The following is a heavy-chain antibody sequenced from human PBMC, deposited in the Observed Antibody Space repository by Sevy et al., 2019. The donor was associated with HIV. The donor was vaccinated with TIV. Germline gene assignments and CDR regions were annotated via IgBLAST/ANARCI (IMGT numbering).Heavy chain of an antibody. D-gene: IGHD3-3*01. J-gene: IGHJ4*02. CDR3: AGRKVGDFWSGSLRGPWAGGPLFDY. Sequence: GGSPRLSCAASGFTFSTYAMTWVRQAPGKGLEWVSSVSHTGDNIYYADSVRGRFTISRDNSKSTLHLHMGSLRAEDTAVYYCAGRKVGDFWSGSLRGPWAGGPLFDYWGQGTLVTVSS. CDR2: VSHTGDNI. CDR1: GFTFSTYA. V-gene: IGHV3-23*01.